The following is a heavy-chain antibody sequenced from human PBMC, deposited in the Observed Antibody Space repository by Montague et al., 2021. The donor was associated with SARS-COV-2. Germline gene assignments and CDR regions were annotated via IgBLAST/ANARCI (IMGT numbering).Heavy chain of an antibody. CDR2: IYNRGSS. CDR3: ASGFSGSPWAFDI. CDR1: GGSISSFY. V-gene: IGHV4-4*08. J-gene: IGHJ3*02. Sequence: SETLSFTCSVSGGSISSFYWSWIRQVPGKGLEWIGYIYNRGSSIYNPSLKSRVTISVDTSKSHVSLKLSSVTAADTAVYYCASGFSGSPWAFDIWGQGTIVTVSS. D-gene: IGHD1-26*01.